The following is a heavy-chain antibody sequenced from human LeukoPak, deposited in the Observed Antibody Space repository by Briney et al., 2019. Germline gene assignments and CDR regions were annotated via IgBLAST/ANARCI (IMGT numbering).Heavy chain of an antibody. CDR2: VSGTAGST. Sequence: QPGGSLRLSCAASGFTFSSYAMSWVRQAPGKGLEWVSSVSGTAGSTYYADSVRGRFTISRDNSKDMLYLQINSLRAEDTAIYYCAKDWRYSSSWPPSGGGYWGQGTLVTVSS. CDR1: GFTFSSYA. J-gene: IGHJ4*02. V-gene: IGHV3-23*01. CDR3: AKDWRYSSSWPPSGGGY. D-gene: IGHD6-13*01.